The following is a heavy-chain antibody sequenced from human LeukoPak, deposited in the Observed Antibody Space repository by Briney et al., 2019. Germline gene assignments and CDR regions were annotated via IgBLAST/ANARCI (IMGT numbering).Heavy chain of an antibody. D-gene: IGHD3-10*01. CDR3: TKTYYYGSGSLDY. V-gene: IGHV3-15*01. CDR2: IKGKTDGGTT. J-gene: IGHJ4*02. Sequence: PGRSLRLSCAASGFTFSSYGMHWVRQAPGKGLEWVAQIKGKTDGGTTDYAAPVRGGFTISKDDSKNTLYLQMNSLKTEDTAIYYCTKTYYYGSGSLDYWGQGTLVTVSS. CDR1: GFTFSSYG.